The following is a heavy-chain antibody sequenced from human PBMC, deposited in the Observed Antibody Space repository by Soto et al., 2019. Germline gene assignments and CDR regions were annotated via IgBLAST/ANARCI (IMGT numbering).Heavy chain of an antibody. CDR1: GYTFTSYA. D-gene: IGHD3-16*02. V-gene: IGHV1-3*01. J-gene: IGHJ2*01. CDR3: ARDEAGELSTNWYFDL. CDR2: INAGNGNT. Sequence: GASVKVSCKASGYTFTSYAMHWVRQAPGQRLEWMGWINAGNGNTKYSQKFQGRVTITRDTSASTAYMELSSLRSEDTAVYYCARDEAGELSTNWYFDLWGRGTLVTVSS.